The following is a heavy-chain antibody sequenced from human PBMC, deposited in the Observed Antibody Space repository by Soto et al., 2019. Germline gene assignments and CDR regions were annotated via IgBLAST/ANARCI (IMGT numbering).Heavy chain of an antibody. CDR3: ASLDHYDISGIMGPDY. J-gene: IGHJ4*02. D-gene: IGHD3-22*01. CDR1: GGFISSSSYY. V-gene: IGHV4-39*01. CDR2: IYYSGST. Sequence: SETLSLTCSVSGGFISSSSYYWGWIRQPPGKGLEWIGSIYYSGSTYYNTSLKTRVTISADTSKNRFSLKLNSVTASDTVVYYCASLDHYDISGIMGPDYWGQGTLVTVSS.